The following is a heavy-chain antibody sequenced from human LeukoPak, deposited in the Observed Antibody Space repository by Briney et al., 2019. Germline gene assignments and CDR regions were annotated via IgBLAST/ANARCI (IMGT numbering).Heavy chain of an antibody. CDR2: INHSGGT. Sequence: SETLSLTCAVYGGSFSGYYWSWIRQPPGKGLEWIGEINHSGGTNYNPSLKSRVTISVDTSKNQFSLKLSSVTAADTAVYYCARGRLQYDYVWGSYRPIRSYYFDYWGQGTLVTVSS. V-gene: IGHV4-34*01. J-gene: IGHJ4*02. CDR1: GGSFSGYY. CDR3: ARGRLQYDYVWGSYRPIRSYYFDY. D-gene: IGHD3-16*02.